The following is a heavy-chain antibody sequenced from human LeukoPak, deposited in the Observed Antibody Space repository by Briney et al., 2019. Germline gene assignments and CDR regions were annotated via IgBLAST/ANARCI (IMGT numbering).Heavy chain of an antibody. CDR3: ARVLPVASRDY. Sequence: QPGGSLRLSCAASGFTFSSYEMNWVRQAPGKGLEWVANIKQDGSDKFYVDSVKGRFTISRDNAKNSMYLQMNSLRAEDTAIYYCARVLPVASRDYWGQGTLVTVSS. J-gene: IGHJ4*02. D-gene: IGHD2-2*01. V-gene: IGHV3-7*01. CDR1: GFTFSSYE. CDR2: IKQDGSDK.